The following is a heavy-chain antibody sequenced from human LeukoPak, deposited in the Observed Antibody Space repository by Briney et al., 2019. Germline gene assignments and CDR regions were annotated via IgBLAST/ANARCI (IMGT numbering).Heavy chain of an antibody. CDR1: GFTFSSYA. CDR2: ISGSGGST. V-gene: IGHV3-23*01. J-gene: IGHJ4*02. Sequence: GGSLRLFCAASGFTFSSYAMSWVRQAPGKGLEWVSAISGSGGSTHYADSVKGRFTISRDNSQNTVYLHMNSLRADDTAVYYCAQEHFDTSGYYSRFDNWGQGILVTVSS. D-gene: IGHD3-22*01. CDR3: AQEHFDTSGYYSRFDN.